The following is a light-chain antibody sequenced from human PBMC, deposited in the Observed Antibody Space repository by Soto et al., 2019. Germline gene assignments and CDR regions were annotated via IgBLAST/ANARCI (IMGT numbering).Light chain of an antibody. CDR2: TNN. Sequence: QSVLTQPPSASGTPGQRVTISCSGSSSNIGTHTVHWFRQVPATDAKLLIYTNNQRPSGVPDRFSGSKSGTSVSLAISGLQSEDEADYYCAAWDDSRNGVVFGGGTKLTVL. CDR1: SSNIGTHT. CDR3: AAWDDSRNGVV. V-gene: IGLV1-44*01. J-gene: IGLJ2*01.